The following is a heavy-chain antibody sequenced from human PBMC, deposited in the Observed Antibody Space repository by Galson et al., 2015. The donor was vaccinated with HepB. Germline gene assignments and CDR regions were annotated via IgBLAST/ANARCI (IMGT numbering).Heavy chain of an antibody. CDR1: GYSFSNYG. D-gene: IGHD3-22*01. CDR2: ISVYNRST. Sequence: SVKVSCKASGYSFSNYGISWVRQAPGQGLEWMGWISVYNRSTNYAQKFQGRVTMTTDTSTRTAYMELRSLRSDDTAVYYCARARYSSSPPDYWGRGTLVSVSS. J-gene: IGHJ4*03. V-gene: IGHV1-18*01. CDR3: ARARYSSSPPDY.